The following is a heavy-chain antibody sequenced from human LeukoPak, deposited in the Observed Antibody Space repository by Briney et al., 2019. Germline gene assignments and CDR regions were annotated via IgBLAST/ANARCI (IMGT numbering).Heavy chain of an antibody. D-gene: IGHD2-2*03. CDR3: ARVGYGRHMDV. V-gene: IGHV7-4-1*02. J-gene: IGHJ6*03. CDR2: INTNTGNP. CDR1: GYTFSSYA. Sequence: ASVKVSCKSSGYTFSSYAINWVRQAPGQGPEWMGWINTNTGNPTYAQGFTGRLVFSLDTSINTAYLQISSLKAEDTAVYYCARVGYGRHMDVWGKGTTVTVSS.